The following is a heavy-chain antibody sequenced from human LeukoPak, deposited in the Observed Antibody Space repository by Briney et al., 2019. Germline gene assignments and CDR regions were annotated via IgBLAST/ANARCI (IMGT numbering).Heavy chain of an antibody. CDR2: INTNTGNP. CDR3: ARDYTLTLGTTSYFQH. J-gene: IGHJ1*01. V-gene: IGHV7-4-1*02. CDR1: GYIFDIYA. Sequence: ASVKVSCKASGYIFDIYALIWVRQAPGQGLELMGWINTNTGNPTYAQGFTGRFVFSLDTSVSTAYLQISSLKAEDTAVYYCARDYTLTLGTTSYFQHWGQGTLVTVSS. D-gene: IGHD1-7*01.